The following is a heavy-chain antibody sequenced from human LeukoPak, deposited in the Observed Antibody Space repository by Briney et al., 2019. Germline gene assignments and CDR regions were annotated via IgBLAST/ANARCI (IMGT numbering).Heavy chain of an antibody. CDR3: ARENYFDY. J-gene: IGHJ4*02. CDR2: IKQDGSEK. V-gene: IGHV3-7*01. Sequence: PGGSLRLSCAVSRFTFSSYWMGWVRQAPGKGLEWVANIKQDGSEKYYVDSVKGRFTISRDNAKNSLYLQMNSLRAEDTAVYYCARENYFDYWGQGTLVTVSS. CDR1: RFTFSSYW.